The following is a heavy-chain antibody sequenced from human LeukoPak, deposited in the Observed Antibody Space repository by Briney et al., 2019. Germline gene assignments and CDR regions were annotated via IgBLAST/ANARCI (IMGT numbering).Heavy chain of an antibody. V-gene: IGHV3-23*01. CDR3: ASHCGGDCTHAFDI. Sequence: GGSLRLSCAASGFTFSSYAMNWVRQAPGKGLEWVSLISGNGGSTYYADSVKGRFTISRDNSKNTLYLQMNSLRAEDTAVYYCASHCGGDCTHAFDIWGQGTMVTVSS. CDR2: ISGNGGST. J-gene: IGHJ3*02. CDR1: GFTFSSYA. D-gene: IGHD2-21*02.